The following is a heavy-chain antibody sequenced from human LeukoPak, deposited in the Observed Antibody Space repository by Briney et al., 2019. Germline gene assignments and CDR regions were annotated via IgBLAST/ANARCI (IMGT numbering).Heavy chain of an antibody. CDR2: IKSRTDGGTT. CDR1: GFTFSNAW. V-gene: IGHV3-15*01. CDR3: TTDPIPAAQYYYYYYMDV. D-gene: IGHD2-2*01. Sequence: EGSLRLSCAASGFTFSNAWMSWVRQAPGKGLEWVGRIKSRTDGGTTDYAAPVKGRFTISRDDSKNTLYLQMNSLKTEDTAVYYCTTDPIPAAQYYYYYYMDVWGKGTTVTVSS. J-gene: IGHJ6*03.